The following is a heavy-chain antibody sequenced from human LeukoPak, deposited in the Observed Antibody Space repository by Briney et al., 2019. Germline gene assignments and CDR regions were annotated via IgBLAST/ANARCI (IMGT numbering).Heavy chain of an antibody. V-gene: IGHV1-69*13. CDR1: GGTFSSYA. J-gene: IGHJ6*02. Sequence: GASVKVSCTASGGTFSSYAISWVRQAPGQGLEWMGGIIPIFGTANYAQKFQGRVTITADESTSTAYMELSSLRSEDTAVYYCARETNYYDSSGYEDYYYYGMDVWGQGTTVTVSS. CDR2: IIPIFGTA. CDR3: ARETNYYDSSGYEDYYYYGMDV. D-gene: IGHD3-22*01.